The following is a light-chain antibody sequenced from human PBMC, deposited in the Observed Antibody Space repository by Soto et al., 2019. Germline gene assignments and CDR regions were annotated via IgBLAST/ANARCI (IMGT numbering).Light chain of an antibody. CDR3: QPYGSSPLT. CDR2: GAS. Sequence: EIVLTQSPGTLSLAPEERATLSCRASQSVSSSFLAWYQQKPGQAPRLLIYGASSRATGIPDRFSGSGSGTDFTLTISRLEPEDVAVYYCQPYGSSPLTFGGGTKVEIK. V-gene: IGKV3-20*01. CDR1: QSVSSSF. J-gene: IGKJ4*01.